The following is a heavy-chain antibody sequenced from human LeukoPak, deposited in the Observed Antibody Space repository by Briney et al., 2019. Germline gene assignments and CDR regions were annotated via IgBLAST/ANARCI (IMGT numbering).Heavy chain of an antibody. D-gene: IGHD2-2*02. Sequence: ASVKASCKTSGYTFTTSDINWVRQATGQGLEWMGWMSPNSGNTGYAQKFQGRVTMTRNTSISTAYMELSSLRSDDTAVYYCARGVRYCSSISCYTTFDAFDLWGQGTMVTVSS. CDR3: ARGVRYCSSISCYTTFDAFDL. V-gene: IGHV1-8*01. CDR1: GYTFTTSD. CDR2: MSPNSGNT. J-gene: IGHJ3*01.